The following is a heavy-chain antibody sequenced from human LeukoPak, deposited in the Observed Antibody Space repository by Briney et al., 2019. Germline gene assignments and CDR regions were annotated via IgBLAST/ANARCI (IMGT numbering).Heavy chain of an antibody. CDR1: GGSISSSNW. Sequence: SETLSLTCAVSGGSISSSNWWSWVRQPPGKGLEWIGEIYHSGSTNYNPSLKSRVTISVDTSKNQFSLKLSSVTAADTAVYYCARGYYYDSSGYYHGNAFDIWGQGTMVTVSS. CDR3: ARGYYYDSSGYYHGNAFDI. CDR2: IYHSGST. J-gene: IGHJ3*02. V-gene: IGHV4-4*02. D-gene: IGHD3-22*01.